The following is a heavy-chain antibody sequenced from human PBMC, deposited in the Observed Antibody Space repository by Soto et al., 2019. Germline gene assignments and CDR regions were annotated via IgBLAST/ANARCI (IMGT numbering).Heavy chain of an antibody. CDR3: ASSLRMPGIGNYYYDMDV. Sequence: SETLSLTCAVSGGSISSSNWWSWVRQPPGKGLEWIGEIYHSGSTNYNPSLKSRVTISVDKSKNQFSLKLSSVTAADTATYYCASSLRMPGIGNYYYDMDVWGQGTTVTVSS. D-gene: IGHD6-13*01. J-gene: IGHJ6*02. V-gene: IGHV4-4*02. CDR2: IYHSGST. CDR1: GGSISSSNW.